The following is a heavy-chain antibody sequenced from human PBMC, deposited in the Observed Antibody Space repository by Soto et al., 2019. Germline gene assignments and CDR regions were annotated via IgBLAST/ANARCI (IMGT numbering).Heavy chain of an antibody. CDR2: IKNDEST. Sequence: HWVRQAPGEGLLWVSHIKNDESTHYADSVKGRFTISRDNAKNTVYLQMDSLRAEDTSIYYCTRDTYYGMDVWGQGTTVTVSS. V-gene: IGHV3-74*01. CDR3: TRDTYYGMDV. J-gene: IGHJ6*02.